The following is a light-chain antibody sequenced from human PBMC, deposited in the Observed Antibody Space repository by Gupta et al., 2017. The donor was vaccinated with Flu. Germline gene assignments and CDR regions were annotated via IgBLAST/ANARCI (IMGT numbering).Light chain of an antibody. CDR1: QSISSW. V-gene: IGKV1-5*03. CDR3: QQYHWDPRA. CDR2: KAY. Sequence: DLPLTPSPSTLSASVGDRVTITCRSSQSISSWLAWYQKKPGKAPRLLYKKAYSLERGVPTRCGGGGARKVCMRTSSSVQADVGATYYCQQYHWDPRAFGQGTKVEIK. J-gene: IGKJ1*01.